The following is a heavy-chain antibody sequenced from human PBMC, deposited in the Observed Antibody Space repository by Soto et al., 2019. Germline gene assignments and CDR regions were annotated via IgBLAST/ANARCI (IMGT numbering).Heavy chain of an antibody. J-gene: IGHJ5*02. CDR2: ISAYNGNT. V-gene: IGHV1-18*01. Sequence: ASVKVSCKASGYTFTSYGISWVRQAPGQGLEWMGWISAYNGNTNYAQKLQGRVTMTTDTSTSTAYMELRSLRSDDTAVYYCARVPAGYSSGWYWFDPWGQGTLVTVSS. CDR3: ARVPAGYSSGWYWFDP. D-gene: IGHD6-19*01. CDR1: GYTFTSYG.